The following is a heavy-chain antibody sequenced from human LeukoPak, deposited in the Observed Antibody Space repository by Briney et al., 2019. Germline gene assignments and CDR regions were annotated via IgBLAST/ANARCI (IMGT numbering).Heavy chain of an antibody. CDR1: GFNFDDYV. CDR2: IRGDGAST. CDR3: AHGWGNSGAFDI. D-gene: IGHD4-23*01. J-gene: IGHJ3*02. Sequence: PGGSLRLSCAASGFNFDDYVMHWVREVPGKGLEWVSLIRGDGASTYYADSVKGRFTTSRDNSKNSLYLQMNSLRTEDTALYYCAHGWGNSGAFDIWGQGTMVTVSS. V-gene: IGHV3-43*02.